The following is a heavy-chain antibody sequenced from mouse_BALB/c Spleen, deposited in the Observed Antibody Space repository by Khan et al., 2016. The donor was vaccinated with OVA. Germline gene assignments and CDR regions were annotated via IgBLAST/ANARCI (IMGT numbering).Heavy chain of an antibody. J-gene: IGHJ4*01. CDR2: INPGSGGT. CDR3: ARKNKAYYGNWYTMDY. CDR1: GYAFTNYL. V-gene: IGHV1-54*03. D-gene: IGHD2-10*01. Sequence: QIQLVQSGAELVRPGTSVKVSCKASGYAFTNYLIEWIKQRPGQGLEWIGVINPGSGGTNYNEKFKGKATLTADKSSSTAYMQLSSLTSDDSAVYFCARKNKAYYGNWYTMDYWGQGTSVTVSS.